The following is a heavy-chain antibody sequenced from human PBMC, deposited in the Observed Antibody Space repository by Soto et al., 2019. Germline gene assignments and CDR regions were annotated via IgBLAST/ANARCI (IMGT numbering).Heavy chain of an antibody. CDR3: ARTVRDFYGLDV. J-gene: IGHJ6*02. Sequence: EVQLVESGGGLVQPGGSLRLSCEASGFTFRNYDMHWVRQGTGKGLEWVSGISAAGDTDYADSVEGRFTISRENAQNSFFLQMNSLRVGDTAVYYWARTVRDFYGLDVWGQGTTVIVSS. CDR1: GFTFRNYD. V-gene: IGHV3-13*01. CDR2: ISAAGDT.